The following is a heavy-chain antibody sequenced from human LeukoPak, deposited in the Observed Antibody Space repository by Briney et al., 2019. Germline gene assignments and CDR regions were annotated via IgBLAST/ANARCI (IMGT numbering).Heavy chain of an antibody. J-gene: IGHJ6*03. CDR1: GGSISSGSYY. D-gene: IGHD2-2*01. Sequence: SETLSLTCTVSGGSISSGSYYWSWIRQPAGKGLEWIGYIYHSGSTYYNPSLKSRVTISVDRSKNQFSLRLSSVTAADTAVYYCARESSPYYYYYYMDVWAKGPRSPSP. CDR2: IYHSGST. V-gene: IGHV4-61*10. CDR3: ARESSPYYYYYYMDV.